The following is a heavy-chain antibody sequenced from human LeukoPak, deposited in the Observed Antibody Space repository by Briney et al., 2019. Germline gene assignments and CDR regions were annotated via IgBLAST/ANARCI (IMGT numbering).Heavy chain of an antibody. CDR2: ISSTGGTT. CDR1: RFTFSTYW. V-gene: IGHV3-74*01. J-gene: IGHJ5*02. Sequence: GGSLRLSCAASRFTFSTYWMHWVRQAPGKGLVWVSRISSTGGTTYYADSVKGRFTISRDNSKNTLYLQMNSLRVEDTAVYYCAREASTEAIHAFDPWGQGTLVTVSA. D-gene: IGHD2-21*01. CDR3: AREASTEAIHAFDP.